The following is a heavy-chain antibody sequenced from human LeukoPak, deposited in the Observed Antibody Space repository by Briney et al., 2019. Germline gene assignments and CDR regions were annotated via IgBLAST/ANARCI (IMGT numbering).Heavy chain of an antibody. D-gene: IGHD3-3*01. CDR3: AKAPKGRGYRPSVY. CDR1: GFTFSSYA. V-gene: IGHV3-23*01. CDR2: ISGSGGST. Sequence: GGSLRLSCAASGFTFSSYAMSWVRQAPGKGLEWVSAISGSGGSTYYADSVKGRFTISRDNSKNTLYLQMNSLRAEDTAVYYCAKAPKGRGYRPSVYWGQGTLVTVSS. J-gene: IGHJ4*02.